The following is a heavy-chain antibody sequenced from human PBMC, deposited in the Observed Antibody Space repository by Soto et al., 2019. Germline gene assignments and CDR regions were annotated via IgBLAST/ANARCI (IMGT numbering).Heavy chain of an antibody. Sequence: SETLSLTCTVSGCSISSYYWSWIRQPPGKGLEWIGYISYTGSTTYNSSLESRVTISVDTSKNQFSVKLSSVNAADTALYYCARVNSYSNSWSHDYWGQGALVTVSS. CDR3: ARVNSYSNSWSHDY. V-gene: IGHV4-59*01. CDR1: GCSISSYY. D-gene: IGHD6-13*01. J-gene: IGHJ4*02. CDR2: ISYTGST.